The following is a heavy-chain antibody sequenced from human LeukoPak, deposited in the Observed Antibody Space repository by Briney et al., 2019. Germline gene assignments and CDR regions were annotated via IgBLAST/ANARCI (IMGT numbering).Heavy chain of an antibody. D-gene: IGHD5-18*01. CDR1: GGSFSGYY. J-gene: IGHJ4*02. CDR3: ARFSRGYTYANDY. Sequence: SETLSLTCAVYGGSFSGYYWSWIRQPPGKGLEWIGEINHSGSTNYNPSLKSRVTISVDTSKNQFSLKLSSVTAADTAVYYCARFSRGYTYANDYWGQGTLVTVSS. V-gene: IGHV4-34*01. CDR2: INHSGST.